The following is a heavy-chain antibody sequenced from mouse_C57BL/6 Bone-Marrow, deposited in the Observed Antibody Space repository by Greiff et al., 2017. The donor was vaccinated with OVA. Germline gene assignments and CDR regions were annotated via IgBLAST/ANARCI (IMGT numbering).Heavy chain of an antibody. J-gene: IGHJ1*03. CDR3: TPYYYGSRYWYFDV. D-gene: IGHD1-1*01. CDR2: FDPENGDT. CDR1: GFNIKDDY. Sequence: VQLKESGAELVRPGASVKLSCTASGFNIKDDYMHWVKQRPEQGLEWIGWFDPENGDTEYASKFQGKATITADTSSNTAYLQLSSLTSEDTAVYYCTPYYYGSRYWYFDVWGTGTTVTVSS. V-gene: IGHV14-4*01.